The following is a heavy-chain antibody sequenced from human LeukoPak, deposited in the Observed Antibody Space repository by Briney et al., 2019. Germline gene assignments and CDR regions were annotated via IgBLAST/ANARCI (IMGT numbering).Heavy chain of an antibody. D-gene: IGHD2-2*01. CDR2: ISFDGSEK. V-gene: IGHV3-30*19. CDR3: ARAHLEYCTTTSCYVFDS. CDR1: GFTFSTYG. Sequence: GGSLRLSCVASGFTFSTYGMHWVRQAPGRGLEGVAVISFDGSEKYYADSVKGRFTSSRGYSRNTLYLEMNSLRADDTAVYYCARAHLEYCTTTSCYVFDSWGQGTLVTVSS. J-gene: IGHJ4*02.